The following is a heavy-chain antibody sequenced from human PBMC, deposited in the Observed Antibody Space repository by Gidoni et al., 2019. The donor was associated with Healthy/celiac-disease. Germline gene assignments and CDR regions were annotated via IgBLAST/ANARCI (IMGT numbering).Heavy chain of an antibody. J-gene: IGHJ4*02. D-gene: IGHD4-17*01. CDR1: GFTFSDYY. CDR3: ARGETTYMFDY. V-gene: IGHV3-11*06. CDR2: ISSSSSYT. Sequence: QVQLVESGGGLVKPGGSLSLSCAASGFTFSDYYMSWIRQTPGKGLEWVSYISSSSSYTNYADSVKGRFTISRDNAKNSLYLQMNSLRAEDTAVYYCARGETTYMFDYWGQGTLVTVSS.